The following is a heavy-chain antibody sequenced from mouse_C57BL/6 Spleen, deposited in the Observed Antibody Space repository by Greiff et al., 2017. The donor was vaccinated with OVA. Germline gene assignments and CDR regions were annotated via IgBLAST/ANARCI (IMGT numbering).Heavy chain of an antibody. J-gene: IGHJ2*01. Sequence: QVQLQQPGAELVMPGASVKLSCKASGYTFTSYWMHWVKQRPGQGLEWIGEIDPSDSYTNYNQKFKGKSTLTVDKSSSTAYMQLSSLTSEDSAVYYCARREGYGSSQGFDYWGQGTTLTVSS. CDR3: ARREGYGSSQGFDY. D-gene: IGHD1-1*01. CDR1: GYTFTSYW. CDR2: IDPSDSYT. V-gene: IGHV1-69*01.